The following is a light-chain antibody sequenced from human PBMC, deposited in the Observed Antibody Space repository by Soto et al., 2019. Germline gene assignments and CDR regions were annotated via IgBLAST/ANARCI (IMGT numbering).Light chain of an antibody. CDR2: GNA. Sequence: QSVLTQPPSASGTPGQRVTISCSGSNSNIGNNFAYWYQQLPGTAPKLLIYGNANRPSGVPGRFSGSKSGTSASLVIIGLQAEDEADYYCQSYDGSLSVYVFGTGTKLTVL. J-gene: IGLJ1*01. CDR3: QSYDGSLSVYV. CDR1: NSNIGNNF. V-gene: IGLV1-40*01.